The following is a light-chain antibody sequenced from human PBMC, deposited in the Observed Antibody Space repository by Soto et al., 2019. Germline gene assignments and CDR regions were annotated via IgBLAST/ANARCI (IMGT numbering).Light chain of an antibody. CDR1: INDIGDYSF. CDR3: SSYTGTYTYV. J-gene: IGLJ1*01. Sequence: QSALTQPASVSGSPGQSITISCTGTINDIGDYSFVSWYQQHPGKVPKLLIYEVSDRPSGVSSRFSGSKSGNTASLTISGLQAEDEAHYFCSSYTGTYTYVFGSGTKVTVL. CDR2: EVS. V-gene: IGLV2-14*01.